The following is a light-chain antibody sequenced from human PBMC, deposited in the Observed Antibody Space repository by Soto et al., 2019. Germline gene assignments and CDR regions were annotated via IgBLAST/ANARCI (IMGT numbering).Light chain of an antibody. CDR1: QAIRND. CDR2: AAS. CDR3: LQHHSSPYT. V-gene: IGKV1-17*01. Sequence: DIQMTQSPSSLSASVGDTVTITCRASQAIRNDLGWYQQKPGEAPKRLIYAASYLQDGVPSRFSGSGSGAEFTFTISSLQPEDFGSYYCLQHHSSPYTFGQGTKMEI. J-gene: IGKJ2*01.